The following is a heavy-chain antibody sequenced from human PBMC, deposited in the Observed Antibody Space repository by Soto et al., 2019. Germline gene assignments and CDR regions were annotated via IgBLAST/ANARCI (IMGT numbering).Heavy chain of an antibody. J-gene: IGHJ4*02. CDR3: ARERSRYSGSYYYSPQFDY. CDR1: GGSISSGGYY. CDR2: IYYSGST. Sequence: PSETLSLTCTVSGGSISSGGYYWSWIRQHPGKGLEWIGYIYYSGSTYYNPSLKSRVTISVDTSKNQFSLKLSSVTAADTAVYYCARERSRYSGSYYYSPQFDYWGQGTLVTVSS. V-gene: IGHV4-31*03. D-gene: IGHD1-26*01.